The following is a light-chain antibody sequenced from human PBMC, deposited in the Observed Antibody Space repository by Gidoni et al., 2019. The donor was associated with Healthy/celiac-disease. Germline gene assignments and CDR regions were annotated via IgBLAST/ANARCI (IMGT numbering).Light chain of an antibody. CDR2: AAS. CDR3: QQSYSTPPT. Sequence: DIQMTQSPSSLSASVGDRVTITCRASQSISSYLNWYQQKPGNAPKLLIYAASSLQSGVPSRVSGSGSGTDFTLTISSLQPEDFATYYCQQSYSTPPTFGQXTKLEIK. V-gene: IGKV1-39*01. J-gene: IGKJ2*01. CDR1: QSISSY.